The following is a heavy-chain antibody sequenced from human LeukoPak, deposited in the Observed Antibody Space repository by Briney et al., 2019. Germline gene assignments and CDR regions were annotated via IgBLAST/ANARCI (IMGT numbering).Heavy chain of an antibody. Sequence: GGSLRLSCAASGFAFSTYWIDWVRQAPGKGLEWVGNINQDGSVKHYVDSVRGRFTISRDNARNSVYLQMNALRVEDTGVYYCTRDLVLWGQGTLGTGS. V-gene: IGHV3-7*01. J-gene: IGHJ4*02. CDR2: INQDGSVK. CDR1: GFAFSTYW. CDR3: TRDLVL.